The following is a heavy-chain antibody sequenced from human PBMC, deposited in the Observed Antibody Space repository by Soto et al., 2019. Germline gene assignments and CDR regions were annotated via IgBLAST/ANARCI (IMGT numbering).Heavy chain of an antibody. D-gene: IGHD1-26*01. CDR3: GKGEDVGVGAFDY. Sequence: EVQLVDSGGTLVRPGRSLRLSCAVSGFNIDDYAMHWVRQAPGKGLEWVSGINWNAGRILYADSVKGRFTISRDIANNSLYHQMDSLRAEETAFYYCGKGEDVGVGAFDYWGPGTLVIVSS. V-gene: IGHV3-9*01. CDR1: GFNIDDYA. J-gene: IGHJ4*02. CDR2: INWNAGRI.